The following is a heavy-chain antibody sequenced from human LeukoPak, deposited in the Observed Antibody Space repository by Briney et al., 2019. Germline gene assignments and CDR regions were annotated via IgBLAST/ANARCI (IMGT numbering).Heavy chain of an antibody. CDR1: GYTFSTYA. CDR3: ARENGSGSYTLSGYYYYYYMDV. D-gene: IGHD3-10*01. V-gene: IGHV7-4-1*02. J-gene: IGHJ6*03. Sequence: ASVKVSCKASGYTFSTYAINWVRQAPGQGLEWMGWINTNTGNPTYAQGFTGRFVFSLDTSVSTAYLQISSLKAEDSAVYYCARENGSGSYTLSGYYYYYYMDVWGKGTTVTVSS. CDR2: INTNTGNP.